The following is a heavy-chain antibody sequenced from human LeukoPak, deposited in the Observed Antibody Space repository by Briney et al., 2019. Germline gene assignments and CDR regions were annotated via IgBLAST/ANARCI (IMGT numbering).Heavy chain of an antibody. J-gene: IGHJ4*02. D-gene: IGHD3-3*01. CDR1: GFTFSDYY. CDR2: ISSSGSTI. CDR3: ARDRHDYDFWSGYIFDY. V-gene: IGHV3-11*01. Sequence: PGGSLRLSCAASGFTFSDYYMSWIRQAPGKGLEWVPYISSSGSTIYYADSVKGRFTISRDNAKNSLYLQMNSLRAEDTAVYYCARDRHDYDFWSGYIFDYWGQGTLVTVSS.